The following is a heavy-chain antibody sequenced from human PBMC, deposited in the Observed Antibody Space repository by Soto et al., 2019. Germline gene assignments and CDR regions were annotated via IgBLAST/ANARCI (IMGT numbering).Heavy chain of an antibody. D-gene: IGHD2-8*01. V-gene: IGHV3-48*02. CDR2: ISSSNSTI. Sequence: GGSLRLSCAASGFTFSSYSMNWVRQAPGKGLEWVSYISSSNSTIYYADSVKGRFTISRDNAKNSLYLQMNSLRDEDTAVYYCARGPKEEAEWVYWGQGTLVTVSS. CDR1: GFTFSSYS. CDR3: ARGPKEEAEWVY. J-gene: IGHJ4*02.